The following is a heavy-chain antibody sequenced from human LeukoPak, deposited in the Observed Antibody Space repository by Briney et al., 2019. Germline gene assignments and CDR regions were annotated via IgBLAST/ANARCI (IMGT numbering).Heavy chain of an antibody. CDR2: IKSKTDGGTT. CDR3: TTDQWGYSYGIFDY. CDR1: GFTFSNAW. J-gene: IGHJ4*02. V-gene: IGHV3-15*01. Sequence: GGSLSLSCAASGFTFSNAWMSWVRQAPGKGLEWVGRIKSKTDGGTTDYAAPVKGRFTISRNDSKNTLYLQMNSLKTEDTAVYYCTTDQWGYSYGIFDYWGQGTLVTVSS. D-gene: IGHD5-18*01.